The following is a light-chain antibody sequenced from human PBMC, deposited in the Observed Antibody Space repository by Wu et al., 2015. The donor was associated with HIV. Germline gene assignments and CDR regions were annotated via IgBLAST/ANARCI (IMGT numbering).Light chain of an antibody. CDR3: QKYNSAPRT. J-gene: IGKJ1*01. V-gene: IGKV1-27*01. CDR1: QTISYY. Sequence: GDRVTITCRASQTISYYLAWYQQKPGRVPELLIYSASTLQSGVPSRFSGSGSGTDFTLTISSLQPEDVATYYCQKYNSAPRTFGQGTKVEIK. CDR2: SAS.